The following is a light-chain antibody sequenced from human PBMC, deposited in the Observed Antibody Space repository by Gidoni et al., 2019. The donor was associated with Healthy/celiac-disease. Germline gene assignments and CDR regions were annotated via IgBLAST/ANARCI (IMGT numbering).Light chain of an antibody. Sequence: QSALTTPASVSGSPGQSITISCTGTSSAVGSYNLVSCYQQHPGKAPKRMIDEGSKRPSGVSNRFSGSKSGNTASLTISGLQAEDEADYYCCSYAGSSTWVFGGGTKLTVL. CDR2: EGS. CDR1: SSAVGSYNL. V-gene: IGLV2-23*01. J-gene: IGLJ3*02. CDR3: CSYAGSSTWV.